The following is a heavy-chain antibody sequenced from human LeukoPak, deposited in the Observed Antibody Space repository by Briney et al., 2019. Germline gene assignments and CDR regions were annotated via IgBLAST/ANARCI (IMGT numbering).Heavy chain of an antibody. D-gene: IGHD2-15*01. V-gene: IGHV3-23*01. CDR1: GFTFNDYG. Sequence: GGSLRLSCAASGFTFNDYGMSWVRQAPGKGLEWVSAISNNGGYTYYADSVQGRFTISRDNSKSTLCLQMNSLRAEDTAVYYCAKQLGYCSDGSCYFPYWGQGTLVTVSS. CDR2: ISNNGGYT. CDR3: AKQLGYCSDGSCYFPY. J-gene: IGHJ4*02.